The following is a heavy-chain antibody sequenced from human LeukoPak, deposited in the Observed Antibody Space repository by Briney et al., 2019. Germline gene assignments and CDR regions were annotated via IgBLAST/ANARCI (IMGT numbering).Heavy chain of an antibody. D-gene: IGHD6-13*01. Sequence: SETLSLTCTVSGGSISSYYWSWLRQPPGKGLEWIGYIYYSGSTNYNPSLKSRVTISVDTSKNQFSLKLSSVTAADTAVYYCARAKQQLVHAFDIWGQGTMVTVSS. CDR3: ARAKQQLVHAFDI. J-gene: IGHJ3*02. CDR1: GGSISSYY. V-gene: IGHV4-59*01. CDR2: IYYSGST.